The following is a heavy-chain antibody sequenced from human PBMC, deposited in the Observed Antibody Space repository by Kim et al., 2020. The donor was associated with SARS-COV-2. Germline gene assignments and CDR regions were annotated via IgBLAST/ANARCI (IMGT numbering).Heavy chain of an antibody. J-gene: IGHJ3*02. V-gene: IGHV5-51*01. CDR3: ARQYGGNPEGAFDI. Sequence: SPSLQGQVTISAAKSISTAYLQWSSLKASDTAMYYCARQYGGNPEGAFDIWGQGTMVTVSS. D-gene: IGHD2-15*01.